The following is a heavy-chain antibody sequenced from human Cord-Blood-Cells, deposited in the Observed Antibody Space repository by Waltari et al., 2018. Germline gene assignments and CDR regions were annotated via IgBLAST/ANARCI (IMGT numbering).Heavy chain of an antibody. D-gene: IGHD6-6*01. CDR1: GGTFSSYA. J-gene: IGHJ4*02. Sequence: QVQLVQSGAEVKKPGSSVKVSCKASGGTFSSYAISWVRQAPGQGLEWMGGIIPSFGKGNYAQKFQGRVTITADKSTSTAYMELSSLRSEDTAVYYCARELEYSSSSYFDYWGQGTLVTVSS. V-gene: IGHV1-69*06. CDR2: IIPSFGKG. CDR3: ARELEYSSSSYFDY.